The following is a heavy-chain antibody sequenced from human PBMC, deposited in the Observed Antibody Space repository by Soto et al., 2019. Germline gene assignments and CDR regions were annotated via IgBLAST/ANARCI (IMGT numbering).Heavy chain of an antibody. CDR3: AREGYERGLTWFDH. J-gene: IGHJ5*02. Sequence: GPPKLSSAASRYTVSSNYMSWVRQAPGKGLEWASYISSSSSTRFYADSVKGRFTICRGSAKNSLYLQLSSLRDEDTAVYYCAREGYERGLTWFDHWGQGTLVIVLL. D-gene: IGHD2-2*01. CDR2: ISSSSSTR. V-gene: IGHV3-48*02. CDR1: RYTVSSNY.